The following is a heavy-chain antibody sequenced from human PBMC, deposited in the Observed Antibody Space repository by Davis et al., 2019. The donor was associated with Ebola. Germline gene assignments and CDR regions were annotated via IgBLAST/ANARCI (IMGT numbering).Heavy chain of an antibody. CDR2: ISSSGTV. J-gene: IGHJ4*02. CDR3: ASGWDYLDS. CDR1: GFTFSSYS. V-gene: IGHV3-48*02. Sequence: GESLNISCAASGFTFSSYSMNWVRQAPGKGLEWVSYISSSGTVYYADTVRGRFTISKDNAKNSLYLQMNSLRDEDTAVYYWASGWDYLDSWGQGTLITVSS. D-gene: IGHD1-26*01.